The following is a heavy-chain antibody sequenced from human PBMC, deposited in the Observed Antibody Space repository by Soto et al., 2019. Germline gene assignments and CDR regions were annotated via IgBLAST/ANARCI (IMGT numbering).Heavy chain of an antibody. V-gene: IGHV2-5*02. D-gene: IGHD1-26*01. CDR2: IYWDDND. CDR1: GFSLTTTGLG. J-gene: IGHJ5*02. CDR3: AQSRSISPDWFHP. Sequence: QITLKESGPTLVKRTQTLTLTCTFSGFSLTTTGLGVAWIRQPPGKALEWLALIYWDDNDRYSASLRSRLTITKDTSKNQVVLTLTDVDPADTATYYCAQSRSISPDWFHPWGQGTLVTVSS.